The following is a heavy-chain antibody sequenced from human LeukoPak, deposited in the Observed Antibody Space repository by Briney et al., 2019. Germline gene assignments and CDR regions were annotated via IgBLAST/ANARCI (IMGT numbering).Heavy chain of an antibody. Sequence: PGGSLRLSCAASGLTFSDHYMDWVRQAPGKGLEWVGRIRNKANSYTTEYAASVKGRFTISRDGSKNSLYLQMNSLKTEDTAVYYCARVVDYYFDYWGQGTLVTVSS. D-gene: IGHD6-6*01. J-gene: IGHJ4*02. V-gene: IGHV3-72*01. CDR1: GLTFSDHY. CDR3: ARVVDYYFDY. CDR2: IRNKANSYTT.